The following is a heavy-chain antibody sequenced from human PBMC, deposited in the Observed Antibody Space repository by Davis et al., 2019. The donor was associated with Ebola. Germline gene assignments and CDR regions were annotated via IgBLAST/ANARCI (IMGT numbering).Heavy chain of an antibody. CDR3: AKAGVGTGLHRVLDY. V-gene: IGHV3-23*01. Sequence: PGGSLRLSCAASGFTFSSYAMSWVRQAPGKGLEWVSSISITGGSTYYADSVKGRFTISRDNSKSTLYLQMNSLRAEDTAVYYCAKAGVGTGLHRVLDYWGQGTLVTVSS. J-gene: IGHJ4*02. CDR2: ISITGGST. D-gene: IGHD3-9*01. CDR1: GFTFSSYA.